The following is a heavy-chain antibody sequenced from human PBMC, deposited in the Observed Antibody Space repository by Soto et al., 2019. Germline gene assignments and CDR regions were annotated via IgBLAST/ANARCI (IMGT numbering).Heavy chain of an antibody. CDR2: ISSSSSYI. CDR1: GVTFSSYS. J-gene: IGHJ3*02. Sequence: GGSLRLSCAASGVTFSSYSMNWVRQAPGKGLEWVSSISSSSSYIYYADSVKGRFTISRDNAKNSLYLQMNSLRAEDTAVYYCARKYYYGSGTIPDDAFDIWGQGTMVTVSS. CDR3: ARKYYYGSGTIPDDAFDI. V-gene: IGHV3-21*01. D-gene: IGHD3-10*01.